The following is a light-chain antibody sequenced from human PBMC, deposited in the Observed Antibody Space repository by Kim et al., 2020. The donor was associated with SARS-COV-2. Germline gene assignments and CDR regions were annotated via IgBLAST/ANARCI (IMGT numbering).Light chain of an antibody. Sequence: GDRVTITCRASQSISHYFAWYQHKPGKAPKLLVYDASALEGGVPSRFSGSGSGTELTLTITSLQPDDVATYYCHQYGSSPWSFGQGTKVDIK. CDR2: DAS. V-gene: IGKV1-5*01. CDR3: HQYGSSPWS. CDR1: QSISHY. J-gene: IGKJ1*01.